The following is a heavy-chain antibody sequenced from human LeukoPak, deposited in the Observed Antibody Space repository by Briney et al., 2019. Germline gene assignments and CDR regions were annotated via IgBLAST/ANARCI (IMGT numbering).Heavy chain of an antibody. Sequence: PGGSLRLSCAASGFTFSRYEMNWVRQAPGKGLEWVSYISSSGSNIYYADSVKGRFTVSRDNAMNTVYLQMNSLTAEDTSTYYCVRDNWGLDYWGQGTLVTVSS. CDR1: GFTFSRYE. D-gene: IGHD7-27*01. J-gene: IGHJ4*02. V-gene: IGHV3-48*03. CDR2: ISSSGSNI. CDR3: VRDNWGLDY.